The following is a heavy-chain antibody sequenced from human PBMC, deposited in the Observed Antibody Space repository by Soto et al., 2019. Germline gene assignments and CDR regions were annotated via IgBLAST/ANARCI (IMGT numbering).Heavy chain of an antibody. D-gene: IGHD2-8*01. Sequence: EVQLLESGGGLVQPGGSLRLSCAASGFTFNNYAISWVRQAPGKGLEWVSAITGSGDSAYYADSVKGRFIISRDNSKNTLYMQMHSRGAEDSAIYFCAKGPGTNYDYHEAVWGGGTTVTVSS. CDR2: ITGSGDSA. CDR1: GFTFNNYA. V-gene: IGHV3-23*01. CDR3: AKGPGTNYDYHEAV. J-gene: IGHJ6*01.